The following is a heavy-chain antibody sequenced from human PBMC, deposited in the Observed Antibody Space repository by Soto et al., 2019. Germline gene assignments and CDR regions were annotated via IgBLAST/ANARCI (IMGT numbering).Heavy chain of an antibody. CDR3: ARIQLNGLVVPAAAIMYGMGV. Sequence: QVQLVQSGAEVKKPGSSVKVSCKASGGTFSSYAISWVRQAPGQGLEWMGGIIPIFGTANYAQKFQGRVTITADESTSTAYMELSSLRSEDTAVYSCARIQLNGLVVPAAAIMYGMGVWGQGTTVTVSS. CDR2: IIPIFGTA. V-gene: IGHV1-69*01. D-gene: IGHD2-2*01. J-gene: IGHJ6*02. CDR1: GGTFSSYA.